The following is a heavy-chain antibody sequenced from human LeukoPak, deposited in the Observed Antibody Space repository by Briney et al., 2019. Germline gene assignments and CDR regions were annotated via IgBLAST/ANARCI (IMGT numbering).Heavy chain of an antibody. CDR3: ARANWNDARGYHYYYMDG. Sequence: PSETLSLTCTVSVGSVSRGSSYGSWIRQPPGEGREWMGYIYYSGSTNYNPSLNSRVAISVDTSKNQFSLKLSSVTAADTAVYYCARANWNDARGYHYYYMDGWGKGTTVTVS. J-gene: IGHJ6*03. CDR2: IYYSGST. V-gene: IGHV4-61*01. CDR1: VGSVSRGSSY. D-gene: IGHD1-1*01.